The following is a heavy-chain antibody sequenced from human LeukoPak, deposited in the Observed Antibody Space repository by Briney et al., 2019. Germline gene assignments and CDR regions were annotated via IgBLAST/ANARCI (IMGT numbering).Heavy chain of an antibody. Sequence: SETLSLTCAVYGGSFRGYYWSWIRQPPGKGLEWIGSIYYSGSTYYNPSLKSRVTISVDTSKNQFSLKLSSVTAADTAVYYCARRVSYRNCFDPWGQGTLVTVSS. CDR3: ARRVSYRNCFDP. J-gene: IGHJ5*02. CDR2: IYYSGST. D-gene: IGHD1-26*01. CDR1: GGSFRGYY. V-gene: IGHV4-34*01.